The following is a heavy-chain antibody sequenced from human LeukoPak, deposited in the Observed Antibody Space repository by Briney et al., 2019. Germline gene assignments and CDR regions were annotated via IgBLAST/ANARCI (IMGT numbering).Heavy chain of an antibody. CDR2: ISSSSSTI. V-gene: IGHV3-48*01. CDR3: ALSVHEAFDI. J-gene: IGHJ3*02. CDR1: GFSFSSYS. Sequence: GGSLRLSCAASGFSFSSYSMHWVRQAPRKGLEWLSYISSSSSTIYFADSMKGRFTISRDNAQNSLYLQMNSLRGEDTAVYYCALSVHEAFDIWGQGTMVTVSS.